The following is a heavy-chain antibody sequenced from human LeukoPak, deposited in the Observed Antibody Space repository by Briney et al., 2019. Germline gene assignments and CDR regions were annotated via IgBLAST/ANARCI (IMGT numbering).Heavy chain of an antibody. D-gene: IGHD2-2*01. Sequence: SETLSLTCTVSGGSIRSYYWSWIRQSPGKGLEWIGRIYTSGSTNYNPSLKSRVTISVDTSKNQFSLKLSSVTAADTAVYYCARDQEAYCSSTSCYEYSYYMDVWGKGTTVTISS. CDR2: IYTSGST. V-gene: IGHV4-4*08. CDR3: ARDQEAYCSSTSCYEYSYYMDV. J-gene: IGHJ6*03. CDR1: GGSIRSYY.